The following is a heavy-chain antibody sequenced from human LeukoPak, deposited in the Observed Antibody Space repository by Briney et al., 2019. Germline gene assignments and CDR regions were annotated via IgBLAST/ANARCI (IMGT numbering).Heavy chain of an antibody. CDR3: ARVSSGSYFGYYYYYMDV. J-gene: IGHJ6*03. CDR2: INSDGSST. V-gene: IGHV3-74*01. Sequence: GGSLRLSCAASGFTFSNYWMHWVRQAPGKGLVWASRINSDGSSTSYADSVKGRFTISRDNAKNTLYLQMNSLRAEDTAVYYCARVSSGSYFGYYYYYMDVWGKGTTVTVSS. D-gene: IGHD1-26*01. CDR1: GFTFSNYW.